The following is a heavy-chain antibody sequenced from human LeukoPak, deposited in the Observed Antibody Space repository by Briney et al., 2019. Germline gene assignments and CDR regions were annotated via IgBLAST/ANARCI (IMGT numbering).Heavy chain of an antibody. CDR2: MNPNSGNT. CDR1: GYTFTGYY. V-gene: IGHV1-8*02. D-gene: IGHD3-22*01. Sequence: GASVKVSCKASGYTFTGYYMHWVRQAPGQGLEWMGWMNPNSGNTGYAQKFQGRVTMTRNTSISTAYMELSSLRSEDTAVYYCARVPYDSSGYSDYWGQGTLVTVSS. J-gene: IGHJ4*02. CDR3: ARVPYDSSGYSDY.